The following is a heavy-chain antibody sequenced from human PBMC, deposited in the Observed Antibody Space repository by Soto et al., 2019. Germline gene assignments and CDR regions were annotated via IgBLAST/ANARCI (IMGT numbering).Heavy chain of an antibody. CDR2: IIPILGIA. J-gene: IGHJ5*02. Sequence: QVQLVQSGAEVKKPGSSVKVSCKASGGTFSSYTISWVRQAPGQGLEWMGRIIPILGIANYAQKFQGRVTLTADKYKSTAYMELSSLRSEDTAVYYCARDRIVANEWEYVWFDPWGQGTLVTVSS. D-gene: IGHD5-12*01. CDR1: GGTFSSYT. V-gene: IGHV1-69*08. CDR3: ARDRIVANEWEYVWFDP.